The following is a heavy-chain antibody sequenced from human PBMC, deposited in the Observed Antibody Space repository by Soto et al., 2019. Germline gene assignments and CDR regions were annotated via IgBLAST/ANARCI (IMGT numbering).Heavy chain of an antibody. Sequence: PVGSLRLSCAASGFTFADYAMHWVRQAPGKGLEWVSGISWNSGSIGYADSVKGRFTISRDNAKTSLYLQMNSLRAEDTALYYCANSPYSSSWFHYWGQGTLVTVSS. J-gene: IGHJ4*02. CDR3: ANSPYSSSWFHY. D-gene: IGHD6-13*01. CDR1: GFTFADYA. V-gene: IGHV3-9*01. CDR2: ISWNSGSI.